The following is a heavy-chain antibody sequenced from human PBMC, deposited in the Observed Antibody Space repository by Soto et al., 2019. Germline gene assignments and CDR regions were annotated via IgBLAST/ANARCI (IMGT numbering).Heavy chain of an antibody. J-gene: IGHJ6*02. CDR1: GFTFSIYA. V-gene: IGHV3-23*01. Sequence: EVQLLESGGGLVQPGGSLRLSYAASGFTFSIYAMSWVRQAPGKGLEWVSVISGSGGRTYYADSMKGRFTMSRDNSKTTLYLQMNSLRAEDTVVYYCAKEVVVESPGLSHYYYYGLDVWGQGTTVTVSS. CDR3: AKEVVVESPGLSHYYYYGLDV. CDR2: ISGSGGRT. D-gene: IGHD2-2*01.